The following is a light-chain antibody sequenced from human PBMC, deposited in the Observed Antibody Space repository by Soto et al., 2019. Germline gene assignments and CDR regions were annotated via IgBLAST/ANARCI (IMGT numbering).Light chain of an antibody. CDR3: QSYDSTLSARYV. CDR1: SSNIGAGYD. Sequence: QSVLTQPPSVSGAPGQRVTISCTGSSSNIGAGYDVHWYQQRPGTAPKLFIFGNINRPSGVPDRFSGSKSGTSASLAITGLQAEDEGDYYCQSYDSTLSARYVFGTGTKVPS. J-gene: IGLJ1*01. CDR2: GNI. V-gene: IGLV1-40*01.